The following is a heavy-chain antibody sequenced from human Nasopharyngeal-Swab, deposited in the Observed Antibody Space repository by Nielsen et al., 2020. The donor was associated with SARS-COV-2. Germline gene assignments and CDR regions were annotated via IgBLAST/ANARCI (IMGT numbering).Heavy chain of an antibody. CDR2: IYYSGST. V-gene: IGHV4-30-4*01. Sequence: SETLSLTCTVSGGSISSGDYYWSWIRQPPGKGLEWIGYIYYSGSTYYNPSLKSRVTISVDTSKNQFSLKLSSVTAADTAAYYCARRGYYYGMDVWGQGTTVTVSS. CDR3: ARRGYYYGMDV. CDR1: GGSISSGDYY. J-gene: IGHJ6*02.